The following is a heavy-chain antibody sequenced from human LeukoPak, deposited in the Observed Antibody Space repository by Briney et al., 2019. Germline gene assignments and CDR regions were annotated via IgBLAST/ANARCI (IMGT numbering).Heavy chain of an antibody. Sequence: ASAKVSCKASGGTFSSYAISWVRQAPGQGLEWMGGIIPIFGTANYAQKFQGRVTITADESTSTAYMELSSLRSEDTAVYYCARPSSSWYDVAPYYYYYYMDVWGKGTTVTVSS. CDR3: ARPSSSWYDVAPYYYYYYMDV. D-gene: IGHD6-13*01. J-gene: IGHJ6*03. CDR2: IIPIFGTA. V-gene: IGHV1-69*13. CDR1: GGTFSSYA.